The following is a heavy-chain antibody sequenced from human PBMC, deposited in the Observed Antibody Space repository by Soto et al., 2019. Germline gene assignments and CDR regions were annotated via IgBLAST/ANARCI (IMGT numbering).Heavy chain of an antibody. Sequence: QVQLQESGPGLVKLSETLSLICNVSGGSITNYYWNWIRQPAGRGLEWIGRIQSSGNTNYNPSLNSRVTMSIDPSKNQFSLKLSSVTAADTALYYCARGFIAMAGRYYYAMDVWGQGTTVTVSS. CDR2: IQSSGNT. D-gene: IGHD6-19*01. J-gene: IGHJ6*02. CDR1: GGSITNYY. CDR3: ARGFIAMAGRYYYAMDV. V-gene: IGHV4-4*07.